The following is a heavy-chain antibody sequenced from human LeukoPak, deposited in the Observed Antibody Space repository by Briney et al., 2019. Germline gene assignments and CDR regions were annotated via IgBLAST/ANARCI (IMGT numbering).Heavy chain of an antibody. CDR1: GDSISSYY. V-gene: IGHV4-59*12. CDR2: IYYSGST. Sequence: PSETLSLTCTVSGDSISSYYWTWIRQPPGKGLEWIGYIYYSGSTNYNPSLKSRVTISVDTSKNQFSLNLSSVTAADTAVYYCARGSRAYFDFWGQGALVTVSS. CDR3: ARGSRAYFDF. J-gene: IGHJ4*02. D-gene: IGHD6-13*01.